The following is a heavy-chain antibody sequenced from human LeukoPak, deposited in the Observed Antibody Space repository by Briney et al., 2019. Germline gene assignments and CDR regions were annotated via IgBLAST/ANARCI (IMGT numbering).Heavy chain of an antibody. D-gene: IGHD4-23*01. CDR2: ISSSSSYI. V-gene: IGHV3-21*04. J-gene: IGHJ4*02. Sequence: KPGGSLRLSCAASGFTFSSYSMNWVRQAPGKGLEWVSSISSSSSYIYYADSVKGRFTISRDNSKNTLYLQMNSLRAEDTAVHYCAKARGGTTNDYWGQGTLVTVSS. CDR1: GFTFSSYS. CDR3: AKARGGTTNDY.